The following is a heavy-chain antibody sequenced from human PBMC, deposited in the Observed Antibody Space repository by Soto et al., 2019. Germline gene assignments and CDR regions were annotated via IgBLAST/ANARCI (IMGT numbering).Heavy chain of an antibody. CDR1: GFTFSSYS. V-gene: IGHV3-23*01. CDR2: IGTSAST. J-gene: IGHJ4*02. D-gene: IGHD2-2*01. Sequence: DVRLLESGGGLVQPGGSLRLSCAASGFTFSSYSMSWVRQAPGKGLEWVSTIGTSASTSYGDSVRGRFTISRDNSRNTLYLQMNSRRAEDTAVYYCADLSRYCTSSNCDWGQGTLVTVTS. CDR3: ADLSRYCTSSNCD.